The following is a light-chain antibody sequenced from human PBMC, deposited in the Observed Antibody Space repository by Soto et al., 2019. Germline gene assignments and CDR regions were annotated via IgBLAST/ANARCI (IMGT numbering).Light chain of an antibody. CDR2: DAA. V-gene: IGKV3-11*01. CDR1: QSVYNY. CDR3: QQRSNWPYT. J-gene: IGKJ2*01. Sequence: EIVLTQSPATLSLSPGERATLSGRASQSVYNYLAWYQQKPGQAPRLLIYDAANRNTGVPARFSASGSGTDFTLTIGSLEPEDFAVYYCQQRSNWPYTFGQGTKLQIK.